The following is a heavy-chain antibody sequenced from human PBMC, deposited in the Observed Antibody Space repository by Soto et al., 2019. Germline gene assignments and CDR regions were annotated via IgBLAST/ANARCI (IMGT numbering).Heavy chain of an antibody. CDR1: GVSISGSRYY. V-gene: IGHV4-39*01. J-gene: IGHJ6*02. D-gene: IGHD1-26*01. CDR2: IYYSGST. Sequence: PSETLSLTCTVSGVSISGSRYYWGWIRQPPGRGLEWIGNIYYSGSTYYTPALKSRVTLSVDTSKNQFSLNLNSVTAADTAVYYCERGGIPPSGYGIAYAMDVWGQGTTVTVSS. CDR3: ERGGIPPSGYGIAYAMDV.